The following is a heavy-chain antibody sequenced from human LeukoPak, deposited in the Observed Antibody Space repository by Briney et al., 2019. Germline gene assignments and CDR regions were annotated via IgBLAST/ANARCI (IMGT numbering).Heavy chain of an antibody. CDR3: AKEGYISGEGWFDP. J-gene: IGHJ5*02. V-gene: IGHV4-39*07. CDR2: IYYSGST. Sequence: PSETLSLTCTVSGGSISSSSYYWGWIRQPPGKGLEWIGSIYYSGSTYYNPSLKSRVTISIDTFKNQFSLKLSSVTAADTAVYYCAKEGYISGEGWFDPWGQGTLVTVSS. D-gene: IGHD6-19*01. CDR1: GGSISSSSYY.